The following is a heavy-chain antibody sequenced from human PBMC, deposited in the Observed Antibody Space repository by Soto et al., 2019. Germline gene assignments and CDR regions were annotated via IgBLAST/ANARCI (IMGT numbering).Heavy chain of an antibody. Sequence: PGGSLRLSCAASGFTFSDHGMHWVRQAPGKGLEWVAVISYDGSNKKYVDSVKGRFSISRDNSKNTLYLQMNSLGAEDTAVYYCAKDLRITIFGVVNPYYYHAMDVWGQGTTVTVSS. CDR2: ISYDGSNK. V-gene: IGHV3-30*18. CDR1: GFTFSDHG. CDR3: AKDLRITIFGVVNPYYYHAMDV. J-gene: IGHJ6*02. D-gene: IGHD3-3*01.